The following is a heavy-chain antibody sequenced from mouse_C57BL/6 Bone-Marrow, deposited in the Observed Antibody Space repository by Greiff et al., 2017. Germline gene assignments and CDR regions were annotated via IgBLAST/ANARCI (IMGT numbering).Heavy chain of an antibody. CDR2: ISSGGSYT. CDR1: GFTFSSYG. D-gene: IGHD1-1*01. V-gene: IGHV5-6*01. J-gene: IGHJ4*01. CDR3: ARITTVVVPMDY. Sequence: EVQVVESGGDLVKPGGSLKLSCAASGFTFSSYGMSWFRQTPDKRLEWVATISSGGSYTSYPDSVKGRFTISRDNAKNTLYLQMSSLKSEDTAMYYCARITTVVVPMDYWGQGTSVTVSS.